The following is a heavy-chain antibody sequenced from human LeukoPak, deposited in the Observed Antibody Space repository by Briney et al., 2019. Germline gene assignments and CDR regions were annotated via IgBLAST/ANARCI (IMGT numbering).Heavy chain of an antibody. D-gene: IGHD2-8*02. J-gene: IGHJ2*01. CDR1: GYTFTGYY. V-gene: IGHV1-2*02. CDR2: INPNSGGT. CDR3: ARGGAVTGAGDLWYFDL. Sequence: ASVKVSCKASGYTFTGYYMHWVRQAPGQGLEWMGWINPNSGGTNFAQKFQGRVTLTRDTSISTAYMELSSLRSDDTALYYCARGGAVTGAGDLWYFDLWGRGTLVTVSS.